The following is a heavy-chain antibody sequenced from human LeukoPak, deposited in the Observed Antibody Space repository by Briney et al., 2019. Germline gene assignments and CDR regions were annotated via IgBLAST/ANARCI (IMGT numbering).Heavy chain of an antibody. J-gene: IGHJ6*04. Sequence: GESLKISCKGSGYSFTSYWIGWVRQMPGKGLEWMGIIYPGDSDTRYSPSFQGQVTISADKSISTAYMELSRLRSDDTAVYYCARKSLGYCSSTSCYGSMDVWGKGTTVTVSP. CDR3: ARKSLGYCSSTSCYGSMDV. V-gene: IGHV5-51*01. D-gene: IGHD2-2*01. CDR1: GYSFTSYW. CDR2: IYPGDSDT.